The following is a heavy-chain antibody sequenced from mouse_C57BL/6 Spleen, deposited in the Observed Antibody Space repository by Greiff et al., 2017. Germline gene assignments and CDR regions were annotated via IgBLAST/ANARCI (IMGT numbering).Heavy chain of an antibody. V-gene: IGHV1-18*01. CDR1: GYTFTDYN. Sequence: EVQLQQSVPELVKPGASVKIPCKASGYTFTDYNMDWVKQSHGQSLEWIGDINPNNGGTIYNQKFKGKATLTVDKSSSTAYMELRSLTSDDTAVYYCARSVTTVGWYFDVWGTGTTVTVSS. D-gene: IGHD1-1*01. CDR3: ARSVTTVGWYFDV. J-gene: IGHJ1*03. CDR2: INPNNGGT.